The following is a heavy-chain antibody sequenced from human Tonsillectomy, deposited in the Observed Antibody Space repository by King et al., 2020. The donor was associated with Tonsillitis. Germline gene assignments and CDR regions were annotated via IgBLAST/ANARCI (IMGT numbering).Heavy chain of an antibody. CDR2: INHSGST. J-gene: IGHJ2*01. D-gene: IGHD1-26*01. CDR3: ARRGAGATRYWYFDL. CDR1: GGSFSGYY. V-gene: IGHV4-34*01. Sequence: VQLQQWGAGLLKPSETLSLTCAVYGGSFSGYYWSWIRQPPGKGLEWIGEINHSGSTNYNPSLKSRVTISVDTSKNQFSLKLSSVTAADTAVYYCARRGAGATRYWYFDLWGRGTLVTVSS.